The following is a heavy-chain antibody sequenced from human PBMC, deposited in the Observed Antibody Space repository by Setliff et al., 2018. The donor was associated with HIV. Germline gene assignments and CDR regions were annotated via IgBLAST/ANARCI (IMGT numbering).Heavy chain of an antibody. CDR1: GFSFSNYA. V-gene: IGHV3-64D*09. Sequence: GGSLRLSCSASGFSFSNYAMHWVRQAPGKGLEYVSAISGNGGNTYYTDSVKGRFTISRDNAKNTLYLQMSSLRSEDTAVYYCARQTVTVGIPGYFDSWGQGTLVTVSS. D-gene: IGHD6-13*01. J-gene: IGHJ4*02. CDR2: ISGNGGNT. CDR3: ARQTVTVGIPGYFDS.